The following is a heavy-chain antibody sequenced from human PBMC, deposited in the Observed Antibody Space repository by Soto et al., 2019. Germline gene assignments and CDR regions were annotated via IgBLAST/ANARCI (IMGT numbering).Heavy chain of an antibody. Sequence: QVHLVQSGAEVRKPGSSVKVSCKASGGTSSTYTISWVRQAHGQGLEWMGRIIAVLGITNYAQSFQGRVTITADKSTSTAYMELSSLRSEDTAVYYCAREEGTVTYDYWGQGTLVTVSS. CDR2: IIAVLGIT. J-gene: IGHJ4*02. CDR3: AREEGTVTYDY. D-gene: IGHD4-17*01. CDR1: GGTSSTYT. V-gene: IGHV1-69*08.